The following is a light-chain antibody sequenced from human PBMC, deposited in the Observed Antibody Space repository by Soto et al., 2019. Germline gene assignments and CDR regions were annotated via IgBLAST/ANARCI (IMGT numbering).Light chain of an antibody. Sequence: IQLTQSPSSLSASVGDRVTITCRASQGISSYLAWYQQKPGKAPKLLIYAASTLQSGVLSRFSGSGSGTDFTLTISTLQPDDFATYYCQQLNNYPRTFGPGTKVDIK. CDR3: QQLNNYPRT. V-gene: IGKV1-9*01. CDR2: AAS. CDR1: QGISSY. J-gene: IGKJ3*01.